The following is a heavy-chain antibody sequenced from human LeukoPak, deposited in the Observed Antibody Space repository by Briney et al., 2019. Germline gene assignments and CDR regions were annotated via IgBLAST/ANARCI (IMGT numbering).Heavy chain of an antibody. D-gene: IGHD3-16*01. J-gene: IGHJ4*02. CDR2: IYYSGST. CDR1: GGSISSYY. V-gene: IGHV4-59*08. Sequence: SETLSLTCTVSGGSISSYYWSWIRQPPGKGLEWIGYIYYSGSTNYNPSLKSRVTISVDTSKNQFSLKLSSVTAADTAVYYCARRWITGVGYFDYWGQGTLVTVSS. CDR3: ARRWITGVGYFDY.